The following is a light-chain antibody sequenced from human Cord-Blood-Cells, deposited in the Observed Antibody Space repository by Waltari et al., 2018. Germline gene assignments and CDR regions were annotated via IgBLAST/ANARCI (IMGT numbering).Light chain of an antibody. J-gene: IGKJ1*01. CDR2: WAS. CDR3: QQYYSTPWT. V-gene: IGKV4-1*01. CDR1: QSVLYSSNNKNY. Sequence: QSVLYSSNNKNYLAWYQQKPGQPPKLLIYWASTRESGVPDRFSGSGSGTDFTLTISSLQAEDVAVYYCQQYYSTPWTFGQGTKVEIK.